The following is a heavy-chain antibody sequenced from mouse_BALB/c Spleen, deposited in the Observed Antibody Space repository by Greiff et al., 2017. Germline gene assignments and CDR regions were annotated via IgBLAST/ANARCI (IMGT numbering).Heavy chain of an antibody. J-gene: IGHJ4*01. V-gene: IGHV7-3*02. CDR2: IRNKANGYTT. CDR1: GFTFTDYY. CDR3: ASYRFYAMDY. Sequence: EVQGVESGGGLVQPGGSLRLSCATSGFTFTDYYMSWVRQPPGKALEWLGFIRNKANGYTTDYSASVKGRFTISRDNSQSILYLQMNTLRAEDSATYYCASYRFYAMDYWGQGTSVTVSS.